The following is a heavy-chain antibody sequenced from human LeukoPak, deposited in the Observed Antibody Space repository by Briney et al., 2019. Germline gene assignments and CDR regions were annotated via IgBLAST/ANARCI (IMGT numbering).Heavy chain of an antibody. CDR1: GFTVSSNY. CDR2: IYSGGST. J-gene: IGHJ6*03. V-gene: IGHV3-53*01. D-gene: IGHD1-26*01. CDR3: ARVGIVGANYYYYMDV. Sequence: PGGSLRLSCAASGFTVSSNYMSWVRQAPGKGLEWVSVIYSGGSTYYADSVKGRFTISRDNSKNTLYLQMNSLRAGDTAVYYCARVGIVGANYYYYMDVWGKGTTVTISS.